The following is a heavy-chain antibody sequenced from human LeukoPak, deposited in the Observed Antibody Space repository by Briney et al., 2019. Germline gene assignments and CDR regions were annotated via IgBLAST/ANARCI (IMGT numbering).Heavy chain of an antibody. J-gene: IGHJ6*03. D-gene: IGHD6-19*01. CDR3: ARVAVAGTYYYYYYMDV. CDR1: GYTFTGYY. Sequence: ASVKVSCKASGYTFTGYYMHWVRQAPGQGLEWMGWINPNSGGTNYAQKFQGRVTMTRDTSISTAYMELSRLRSDDTAVYYRARVAVAGTYYYYYYMDVWGKGTTVTVSS. V-gene: IGHV1-2*02. CDR2: INPNSGGT.